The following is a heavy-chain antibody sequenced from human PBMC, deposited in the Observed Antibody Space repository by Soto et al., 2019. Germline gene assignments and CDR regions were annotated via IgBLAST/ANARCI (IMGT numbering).Heavy chain of an antibody. D-gene: IGHD3-3*01. CDR3: AKFYDFWSGPLYYYYMDV. J-gene: IGHJ6*03. V-gene: IGHV3-23*01. CDR2: ISGSGGST. Sequence: SLRLSCAASGFTFSSYAMSWVRQAPGKGLEWVSAISGSGGSTYYADSVKGRFTISRDNSKNTLYLQMNSLRAEDTAVYYCAKFYDFWSGPLYYYYMDVWGKGTTVTVSS. CDR1: GFTFSSYA.